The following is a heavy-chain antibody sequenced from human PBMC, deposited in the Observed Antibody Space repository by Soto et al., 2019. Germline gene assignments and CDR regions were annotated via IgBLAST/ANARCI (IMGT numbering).Heavy chain of an antibody. Sequence: GGSLRLSCAASGFTFSSYAMHWVRQAPGKGLEWVAVISYDGSNKYYADSVKGRFTISRDNSKNTLYLQMNSLRAEDTAVYYCARDRDYYYGMDVWGQGTTVTVSS. CDR2: ISYDGSNK. CDR3: ARDRDYYYGMDV. CDR1: GFTFSSYA. D-gene: IGHD3-10*01. J-gene: IGHJ6*02. V-gene: IGHV3-30-3*01.